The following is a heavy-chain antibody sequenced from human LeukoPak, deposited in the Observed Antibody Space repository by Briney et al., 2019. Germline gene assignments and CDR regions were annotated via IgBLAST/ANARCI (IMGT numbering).Heavy chain of an antibody. CDR3: ARSLPYGTTWYGRSDF. D-gene: IGHD6-13*01. CDR2: IRQDGDTK. CDR1: GLTFSTHS. V-gene: IGHV3-7*03. Sequence: PGGSLRLSCIVSGLTFSTHSMNWVRQAPGKGLEWVANIRQDGDTKYYVDSVKGRFTISRDNAMNSLYLQMNSLRAEDTAIYYCARSLPYGTTWYGRSDFWGQGTLVTVSS. J-gene: IGHJ4*02.